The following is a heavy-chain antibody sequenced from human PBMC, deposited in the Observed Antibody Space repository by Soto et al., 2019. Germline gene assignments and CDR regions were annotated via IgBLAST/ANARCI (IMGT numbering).Heavy chain of an antibody. CDR2: ISAYNGNT. D-gene: IGHD1-7*01. CDR3: ARAETGTTRGYYYYGMDV. V-gene: IGHV1-18*01. J-gene: IGHJ6*02. Sequence: QVPLVQSGAEVKKPGASVKVSCKASGYTFTSYGISWVRQAPGQGLEWMGWISAYNGNTSYAQKLQGRVTMTTDTSTSTAYMELRSLRSDDTAVYYCARAETGTTRGYYYYGMDVWGQGTTVTVSS. CDR1: GYTFTSYG.